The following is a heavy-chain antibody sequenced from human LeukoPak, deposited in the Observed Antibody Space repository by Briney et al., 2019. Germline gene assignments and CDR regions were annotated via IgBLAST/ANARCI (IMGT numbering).Heavy chain of an antibody. D-gene: IGHD3-10*01. J-gene: IGHJ3*02. V-gene: IGHV4-59*01. CDR1: GGSISSYY. CDR3: ARGGDRYAFDI. Sequence: PSETLSLTCTVSGGSISSYYWSWIRQPPGKGLEWVGYIYYSGSTNYNPSLKSRVTISVATSKNQFSLKLSSVTAADTAVYYCARGGDRYAFDIWGQGTMVTVSS. CDR2: IYYSGST.